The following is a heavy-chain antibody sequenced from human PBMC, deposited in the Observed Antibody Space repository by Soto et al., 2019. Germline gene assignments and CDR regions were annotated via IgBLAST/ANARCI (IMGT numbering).Heavy chain of an antibody. V-gene: IGHV2-5*02. CDR2: IYWDDSK. CDR1: GFSLTTDRVG. CDR3: APAYGGRSLY. Sequence: QITLKESGPTLVKPTQTLTLTCTFSGFSLTTDRVGVGWIRQPPGEALEWLAVIYWDDSKTYRPSLESRLTITKDTSNNQVALTMNNMDSLDTATYYCAPAYGGRSLYWGQGTLVTVAS. D-gene: IGHD3-10*01. J-gene: IGHJ4*02.